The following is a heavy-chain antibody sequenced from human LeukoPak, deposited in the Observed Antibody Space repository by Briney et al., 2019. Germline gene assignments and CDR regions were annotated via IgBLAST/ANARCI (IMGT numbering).Heavy chain of an antibody. CDR3: ATYEGYSISWRPLDY. D-gene: IGHD1-26*01. Sequence: GESLKISCKGSGYSITSYWIGWVRQMPGKGLEWLGAIYPDDSDTRYSPSLQGQVIISADKSISTAYLQWNSLKASDTAIYYCATYEGYSISWRPLDYWGQGTLVTVSS. V-gene: IGHV5-51*01. CDR2: IYPDDSDT. CDR1: GYSITSYW. J-gene: IGHJ4*02.